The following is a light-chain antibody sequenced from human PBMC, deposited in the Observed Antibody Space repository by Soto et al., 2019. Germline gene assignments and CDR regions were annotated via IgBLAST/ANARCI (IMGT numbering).Light chain of an antibody. Sequence: QSVLTQPPSVSGAPGQRVTISCTGSSSNIGAGYDVHWYQQLPGTAPKLLLYGNSNRPSGVPDRFSGSKSGTSASLAITGLQAEDEADYYRQSCDSSLSAVVFGGGTKVTVL. CDR1: SSNIGAGYD. CDR3: QSCDSSLSAVV. CDR2: GNS. V-gene: IGLV1-40*01. J-gene: IGLJ2*01.